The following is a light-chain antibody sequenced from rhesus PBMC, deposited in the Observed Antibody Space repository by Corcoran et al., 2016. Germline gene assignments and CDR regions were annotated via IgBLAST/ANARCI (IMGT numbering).Light chain of an antibody. J-gene: IGKJ2*01. CDR2: KAS. CDR3: QHDYVTPYS. Sequence: DIQMTQSPSSLSASVGDRVTITCRASENVNNYLNWYQQKPGKAPKLLIYKASTLQRGVPSRFSGSGSGTDYTFTISSLRSEDVATYYCQHDYVTPYSFGRGTKVEIK. CDR1: ENVNNY. V-gene: IGKV1-74*01.